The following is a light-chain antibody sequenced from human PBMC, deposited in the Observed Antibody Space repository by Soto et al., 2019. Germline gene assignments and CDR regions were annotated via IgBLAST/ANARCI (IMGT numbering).Light chain of an antibody. CDR1: QSVSNNY. Sequence: EIVLTHSPRTLSLSPGARATLSCRASQSVSNNYLAWYQQKPGQAPRLLIYGASRRATGIPDRFTGSGSGTDFTLTISRLEPEDFAVYYCQQYVSSPWAFGQGTKVDIK. J-gene: IGKJ1*01. CDR2: GAS. CDR3: QQYVSSPWA. V-gene: IGKV3-20*01.